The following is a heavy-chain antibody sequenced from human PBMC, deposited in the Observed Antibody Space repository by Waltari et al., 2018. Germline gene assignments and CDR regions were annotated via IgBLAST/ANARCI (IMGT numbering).Heavy chain of an antibody. J-gene: IGHJ4*02. CDR3: AKVWKYGGSPGNY. V-gene: IGHV3-30*02. CDR1: GFTFSSYG. CDR2: IRYDGRNK. D-gene: IGHD2-15*01. Sequence: VQLVESGGGVVQPGGSLRLSCAASGFTFSSYGMHWVRQAPGKGLEWVAFIRYDGRNKYYADSVKGRFTISRDNSKNTLYLQMNSLRAEDTAVYYCAKVWKYGGSPGNYWGQGTLVTVSS.